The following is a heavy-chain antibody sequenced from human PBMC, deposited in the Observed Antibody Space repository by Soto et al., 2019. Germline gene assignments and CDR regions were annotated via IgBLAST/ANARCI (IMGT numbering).Heavy chain of an antibody. CDR1: EFTFSSYS. CDR2: ISSSSSYI. D-gene: IGHD5-12*01. J-gene: IGHJ5*02. CDR3: ARDQKRRNSGYDWFDP. Sequence: LRLSYAASEFTFSSYSMDWVRQAPGKGLEWVSSISSSSSYIYYADSVKGRFTISRDNAKNSLYLQMNSLRAEDTAVYYCARDQKRRNSGYDWFDPWGQGTLVTVSS. V-gene: IGHV3-21*01.